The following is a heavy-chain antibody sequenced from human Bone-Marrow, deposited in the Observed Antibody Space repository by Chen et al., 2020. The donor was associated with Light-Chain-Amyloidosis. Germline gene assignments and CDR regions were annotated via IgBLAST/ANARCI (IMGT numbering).Heavy chain of an antibody. D-gene: IGHD5-12*01. CDR2: IYYSGST. CDR3: AGHSGYHYFDN. Sequence: QLQLQESCPGLVKPSETLSLTCTVSGGSLSSSTYYWGWIRQPPGKGLEWIGTIYYSGSTYYNPSLKSRVTISVDTSKNQFSLNLSSVTAADTAVYYCAGHSGYHYFDNWGQGTPVTVSS. V-gene: IGHV4-39*01. J-gene: IGHJ4*02. CDR1: GGSLSSSTYY.